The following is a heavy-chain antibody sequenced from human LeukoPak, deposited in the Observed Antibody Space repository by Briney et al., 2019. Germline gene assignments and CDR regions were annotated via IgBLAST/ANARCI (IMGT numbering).Heavy chain of an antibody. V-gene: IGHV5-51*01. Sequence: GESLQISCKGSGYSFTSYWIGWVRQMPGKGLEWMGIIYPGDSDTRYSPSFQGQVTISADKSISTAYLQWSSLKAPDTAMYYCARDSSGYYSAFDIWGQGTMVTVSS. J-gene: IGHJ3*02. CDR2: IYPGDSDT. CDR1: GYSFTSYW. CDR3: ARDSSGYYSAFDI. D-gene: IGHD3-22*01.